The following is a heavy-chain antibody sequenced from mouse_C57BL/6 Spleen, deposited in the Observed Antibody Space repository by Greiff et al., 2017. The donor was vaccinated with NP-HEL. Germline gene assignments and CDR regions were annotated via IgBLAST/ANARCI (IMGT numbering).Heavy chain of an antibody. V-gene: IGHV1-9*01. CDR3: ARRSYGYYAMDY. J-gene: IGHJ4*01. Sequence: VQLQQSGAELMKPGASVKLSCKATGYTFTGYWIEWVKQRPGHGLEWIGEILPGSGSTNSNEKFKGKATFTADTSSNTAYMQLSSLTTEDSAIYYCARRSYGYYAMDYWGQGTSVTVSS. CDR1: GYTFTGYW. CDR2: ILPGSGST. D-gene: IGHD1-1*02.